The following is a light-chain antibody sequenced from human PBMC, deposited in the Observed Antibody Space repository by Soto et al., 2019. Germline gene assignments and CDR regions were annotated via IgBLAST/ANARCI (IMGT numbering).Light chain of an antibody. V-gene: IGKV3-15*01. CDR2: GAS. CDR3: HQYNNWPPIT. Sequence: EIVMTQSPATLSVSPGERATLSCRASQSVSSNLAWYQQKPGQAPRLLIYGASTRATGIPARFSGSGSGTEFTLTISRLQSEDFAFYYCHQYNNWPPITFGQGTRLEIK. CDR1: QSVSSN. J-gene: IGKJ5*01.